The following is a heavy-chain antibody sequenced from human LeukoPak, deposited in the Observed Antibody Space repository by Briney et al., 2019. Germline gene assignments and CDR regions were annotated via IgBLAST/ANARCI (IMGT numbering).Heavy chain of an antibody. CDR3: ARGKEGYYDSSGAFDI. J-gene: IGHJ3*02. CDR1: GGSIGSYY. D-gene: IGHD3-22*01. CDR2: IYYSGST. Sequence: PSETLSLTCTVSGGSIGSYYWSWIRQPPGKGLEWIGYIYYSGSTNYNPSLKSRVTISVDTSKNQFSLKLSSVTAADTAVYYCARGKEGYYDSSGAFDIWGQGTMVTVSS. V-gene: IGHV4-59*01.